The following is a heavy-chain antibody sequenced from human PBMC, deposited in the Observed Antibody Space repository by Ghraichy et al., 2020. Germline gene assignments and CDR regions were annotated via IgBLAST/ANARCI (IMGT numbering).Heavy chain of an antibody. CDR1: GYIFTNYH. V-gene: IGHV1-46*01. Sequence: ASVKVSCKASGYIFTNYHMHWVRQAPGQGLEWMGLINPDGGGTTYAQMFQGRVTMTRDTSTSTVYMELSSLRSEDTAVYYCATNGRAARTGFDFWGQGTLVTVSS. CDR2: INPDGGGT. CDR3: ATNGRAARTGFDF. J-gene: IGHJ4*02. D-gene: IGHD5-18*01.